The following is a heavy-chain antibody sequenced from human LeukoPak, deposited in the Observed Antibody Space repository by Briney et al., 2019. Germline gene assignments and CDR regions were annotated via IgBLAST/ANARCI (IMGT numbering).Heavy chain of an antibody. CDR3: ARDQWSGYYPWYFDY. CDR1: GFTFSSYS. V-gene: IGHV3-21*01. D-gene: IGHD3-3*01. CDR2: ISSSSSYI. Sequence: PGGSLRLSCAASGFTFSSYSMNWVRQAPGKGLEWVSSISSSSSYIYYADSVKGRFTISRDNAKNSLYLQMNSLRAEDTAVYYRARDQWSGYYPWYFDYWGQGTLVTVSS. J-gene: IGHJ4*02.